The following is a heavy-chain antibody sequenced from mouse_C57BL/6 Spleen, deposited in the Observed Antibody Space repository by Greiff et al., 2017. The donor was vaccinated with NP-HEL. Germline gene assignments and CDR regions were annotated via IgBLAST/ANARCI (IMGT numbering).Heavy chain of an antibody. J-gene: IGHJ2*01. V-gene: IGHV14-3*01. Sequence: EVKLVESVAELVRPGASVKLSCTASGFNIKNTYMHWVKQRPEQGLEWIGRIDPAHGNTKYAPKFQGKATITADPSSNTAYLQLSSLTSEDTAIYYCARNYGRRRDGGDYWGQGTTLTVSS. CDR1: GFNIKNTY. CDR2: IDPAHGNT. CDR3: ARNYGRRRDGGDY. D-gene: IGHD1-1*01.